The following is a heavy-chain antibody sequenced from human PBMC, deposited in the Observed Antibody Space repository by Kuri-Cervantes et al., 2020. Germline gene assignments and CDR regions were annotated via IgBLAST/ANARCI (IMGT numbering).Heavy chain of an antibody. J-gene: IGHJ6*02. CDR3: AKRDGWFGEGYYYGMDV. D-gene: IGHD3-10*01. CDR1: GFTFSSYA. Sequence: GESLKISCAASGFTFSSYAMGWVRQAPGKGLEWVSAISGSGASSFYADSVKGRFTISRDNSKNTLYLQMNSLRAEDTAVYYCAKRDGWFGEGYYYGMDVWGQGTTVTVSS. V-gene: IGHV3-23*01. CDR2: ISGSGASS.